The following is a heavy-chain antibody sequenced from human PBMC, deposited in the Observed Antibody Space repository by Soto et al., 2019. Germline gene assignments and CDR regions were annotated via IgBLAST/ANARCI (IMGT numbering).Heavy chain of an antibody. V-gene: IGHV1-18*01. CDR3: ARVFVGYDILTGYHKYNWFDP. J-gene: IGHJ5*02. CDR1: GYTFTSYG. CDR2: ISAYNGNT. D-gene: IGHD3-9*01. Sequence: ASVKVSCKASGYTFTSYGISWVRQAPGQGLEWMGWISAYNGNTNYAQKLQGRVTMTTDTSTSTAYMELRSLRSDDTAVYYCARVFVGYDILTGYHKYNWFDPWGQGTLVTVSS.